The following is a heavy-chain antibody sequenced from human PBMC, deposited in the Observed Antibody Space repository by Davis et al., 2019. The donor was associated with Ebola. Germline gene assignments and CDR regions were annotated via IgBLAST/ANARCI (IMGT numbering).Heavy chain of an antibody. CDR2: LWYDGSNK. D-gene: IGHD4-23*01. J-gene: IGHJ4*02. V-gene: IGHV3-33*01. Sequence: GGSLRLSCAASGFTFSSYGMHWVRPAPGKGLEWVAVLWYDGSNKYYADSVKGRFTISRDNSKNTLYLQMNSLRAEDTAVYYCAHLDYGDNSGFDYWGQGTLVTVSS. CDR3: AHLDYGDNSGFDY. CDR1: GFTFSSYG.